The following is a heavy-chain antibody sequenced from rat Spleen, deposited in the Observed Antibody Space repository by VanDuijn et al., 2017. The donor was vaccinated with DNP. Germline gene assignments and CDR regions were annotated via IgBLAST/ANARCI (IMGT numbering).Heavy chain of an antibody. J-gene: IGHJ2*01. V-gene: IGHV5-58*01. CDR3: ANGTNLYGGPYFDY. CDR2: INTDGGST. CDR1: GFTFSSYW. D-gene: IGHD1-11*01. Sequence: EVQLVETGGGLVQPGRSLKLSCVASGFTFSSYWMYWIRQAPGKGLEWVSSINTDGGSTYYPDSVKGRFTISRDNAENTVYLQMNSLRSEDTATYYCANGTNLYGGPYFDYWGQGVMVTVSS.